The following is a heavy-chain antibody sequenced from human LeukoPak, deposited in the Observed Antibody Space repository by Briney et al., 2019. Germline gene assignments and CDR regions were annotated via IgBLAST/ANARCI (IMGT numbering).Heavy chain of an antibody. CDR3: AKGWYSGSPYYFDY. Sequence: PGGSLRLSCAASGFTFSSYAMSWVRQAPGKGLEWVSTISGSGGSTYYADSVKGRFTISRDNTKNTLYLQMNSLRAEDTAVYYCAKGWYSGSPYYFDYWGQGTLVTVSS. CDR2: ISGSGGST. CDR1: GFTFSSYA. V-gene: IGHV3-23*01. J-gene: IGHJ4*02. D-gene: IGHD1-26*01.